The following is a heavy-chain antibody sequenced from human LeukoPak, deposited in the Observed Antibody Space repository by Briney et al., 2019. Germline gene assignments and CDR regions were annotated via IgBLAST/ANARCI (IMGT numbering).Heavy chain of an antibody. D-gene: IGHD3-22*01. J-gene: IGHJ4*02. CDR3: TTVLTYYYDSSGYYSGY. CDR2: IKSKTDGGTT. CDR1: RFNLGQYW. Sequence: GGSLRLSCAASRFNLGQYWMHWVRQVPGKGLEWVGRIKSKTDGGTTDYAAPVKGRFTISRDDSKNTLYLQMNSLKTEDTAVYYCTTVLTYYYDSSGYYSGYWGQGTLVTVSS. V-gene: IGHV3-15*01.